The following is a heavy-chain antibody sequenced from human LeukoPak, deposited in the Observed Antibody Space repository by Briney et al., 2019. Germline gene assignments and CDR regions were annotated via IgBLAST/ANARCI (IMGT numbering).Heavy chain of an antibody. CDR1: GYSFTSYW. V-gene: IGHV3-7*01. D-gene: IGHD3-3*01. J-gene: IGHJ4*02. Sequence: GESLKISCKGSGYSFTSYWMSWVRQAPGKGLEWVANIKQDGSEKYYVDSVKGRFTISRDNAKNSLYLQMNSLRAEDTAVYYCAREEEIYYDFWSGYYELGIDYWGQGTLVTVSS. CDR2: IKQDGSEK. CDR3: AREEEIYYDFWSGYYELGIDY.